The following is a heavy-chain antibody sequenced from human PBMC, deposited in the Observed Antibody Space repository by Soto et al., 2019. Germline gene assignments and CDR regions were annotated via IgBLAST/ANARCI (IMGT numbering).Heavy chain of an antibody. V-gene: IGHV1-69*13. Sequence: ASVKVSCKASGGAFSSYAISWVRQAPGQGLEWMGGIIPIFGTANYAQKFQGRVTITADESTSTAYMELSSLRSEDTAVYYCARGCSGGSCFEAGYWGQGTLVTVSS. CDR1: GGAFSSYA. CDR3: ARGCSGGSCFEAGY. CDR2: IIPIFGTA. J-gene: IGHJ4*02. D-gene: IGHD2-15*01.